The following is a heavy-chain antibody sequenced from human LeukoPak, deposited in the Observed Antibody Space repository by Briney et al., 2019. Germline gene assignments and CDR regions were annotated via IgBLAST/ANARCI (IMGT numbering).Heavy chain of an antibody. D-gene: IGHD1-1*01. J-gene: IGHJ4*02. CDR2: INHSGST. V-gene: IGHV4-34*01. CDR1: GGSFSGYY. CDR3: ARGTTLNYFDY. Sequence: SETLSLTCAVYGGSFSGYYWSWIRQPPGKGLEWIGEINHSGSTNYNPSLKSRVTISVDTSKNQFSLKLSSVTAADTAVYYCARGTTLNYFDYWRQGTLVTVSS.